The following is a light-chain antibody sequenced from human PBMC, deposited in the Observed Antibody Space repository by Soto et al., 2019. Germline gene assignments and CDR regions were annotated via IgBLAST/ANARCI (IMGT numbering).Light chain of an antibody. CDR2: AAS. Sequence: DIQMTQSPSTLSASVGDRVTITCRASQSISYWLAWYQQKPGNAPKPLIYAASSLESGVPSRFSGSGSGTEFTLTISSLQPDDSASYYCQQYNSYSKTFGQGTKV. CDR1: QSISYW. CDR3: QQYNSYSKT. J-gene: IGKJ1*01. V-gene: IGKV1-5*01.